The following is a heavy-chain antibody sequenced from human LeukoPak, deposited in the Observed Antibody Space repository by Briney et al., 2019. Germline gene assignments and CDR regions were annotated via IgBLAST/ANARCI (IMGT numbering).Heavy chain of an antibody. V-gene: IGHV1-18*01. CDR1: GYTFTSYG. Sequence: ASVKVSCKASGYTFTSYGISWVRQAPGQGLGWMGWISAYNGNTNYAQKLQGRVTMTTDTSTSTAYMELRSLRSDDTAVYYCARAVRDLAYCGGDCYRDIDYWGQGTLVTVSS. CDR2: ISAYNGNT. D-gene: IGHD2-21*02. CDR3: ARAVRDLAYCGGDCYRDIDY. J-gene: IGHJ4*02.